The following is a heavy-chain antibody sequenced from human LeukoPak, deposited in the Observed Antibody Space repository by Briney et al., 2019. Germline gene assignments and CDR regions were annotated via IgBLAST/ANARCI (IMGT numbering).Heavy chain of an antibody. CDR1: GFTFSSYA. Sequence: GGSLRLSCAASGFTFSSYAMSWVRQAPGKGLEWVSAISGSGGSTYYADSVKGRFTISRDNAKNSLHLQMNSLRAEDTAVYYCASSLTPGDGYNSRPFDYWGQGTLVTVSS. V-gene: IGHV3-23*01. CDR2: ISGSGGST. D-gene: IGHD5-24*01. CDR3: ASSLTPGDGYNSRPFDY. J-gene: IGHJ4*02.